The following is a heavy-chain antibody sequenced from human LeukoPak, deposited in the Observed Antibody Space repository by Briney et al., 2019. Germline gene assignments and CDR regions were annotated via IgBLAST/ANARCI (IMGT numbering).Heavy chain of an antibody. Sequence: SETLSLTCAVYGGSFSGYYWSWIRQPPGKGLEWIGEINHSGSTNYNPSLKSRVTISVDTSKNQFSLKLSSVTAADTAVYYCAREIKRISYLDYFDYWGQGTLVTVSS. CDR3: AREIKRISYLDYFDY. CDR1: GGSFSGYY. V-gene: IGHV4-34*01. J-gene: IGHJ4*02. CDR2: INHSGST. D-gene: IGHD3-16*02.